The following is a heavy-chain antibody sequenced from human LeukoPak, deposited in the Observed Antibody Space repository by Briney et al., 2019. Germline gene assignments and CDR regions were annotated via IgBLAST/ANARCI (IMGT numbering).Heavy chain of an antibody. CDR1: GLIFSRST. J-gene: IGHJ4*02. Sequence: PGGSLRLSCEASGLIFSRSTISWVRQVPGKGLEWVSYITGSSTIYYADSVRGRFSVSRDNAKNSLYPQMNSLRAEDTAVYYCARKRRIVVVPANFDYWGQGTLVTVSS. CDR3: ARKRRIVVVPANFDY. V-gene: IGHV3-69-1*01. CDR2: ITGSSTI. D-gene: IGHD2-2*01.